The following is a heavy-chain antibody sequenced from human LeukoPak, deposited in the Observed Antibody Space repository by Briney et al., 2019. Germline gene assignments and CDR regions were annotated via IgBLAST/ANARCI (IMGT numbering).Heavy chain of an antibody. D-gene: IGHD2-15*01. CDR1: GYTFTGYY. CDR2: INPNSGGT. V-gene: IGHV1-2*02. CDR3: ARDPSMGYCRGGSGYGLADY. J-gene: IGHJ4*02. Sequence: ASVKVSCKASGYTFTGYYMHWVRQAPGQGLEWMGWINPNSGGTNYAQKFQGRVTMTRDTSISTAYMELSRLRSDDTAVYYCARDPSMGYCRGGSGYGLADYWGRGTLVTVSS.